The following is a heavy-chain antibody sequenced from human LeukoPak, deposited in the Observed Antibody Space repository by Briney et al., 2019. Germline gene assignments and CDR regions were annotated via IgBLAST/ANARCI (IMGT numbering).Heavy chain of an antibody. D-gene: IGHD2-15*01. CDR1: GFTFSSYS. Sequence: PGGSLRLSCAASGFTFSSYSMNWVRQAPGKGLEWVSSIRSSSSYIYYADSVKGRFTISRDNAKNSLYLQMNSLRAEDTAVYYCARDRGGIVVVVAVNYYYYGMDVWGQGTTVTVSS. J-gene: IGHJ6*02. CDR3: ARDRGGIVVVVAVNYYYYGMDV. V-gene: IGHV3-21*01. CDR2: IRSSSSYI.